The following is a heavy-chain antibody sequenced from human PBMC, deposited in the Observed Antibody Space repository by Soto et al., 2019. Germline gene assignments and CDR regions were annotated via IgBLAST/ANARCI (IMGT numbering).Heavy chain of an antibody. V-gene: IGHV1-18*04. Sequence: ASVKVSCRSSCYTFTSCVIMWVRQAPGEGLEGMGWISAYNGNTNYAQKLQGRVTMTTDTSTSTAYMELRSLRSDDTAVYYCARDGIVVVVAADNWFDPWGQGTLVTVS. CDR1: CYTFTSCV. CDR3: ARDGIVVVVAADNWFDP. CDR2: ISAYNGNT. J-gene: IGHJ5*02. D-gene: IGHD2-15*01.